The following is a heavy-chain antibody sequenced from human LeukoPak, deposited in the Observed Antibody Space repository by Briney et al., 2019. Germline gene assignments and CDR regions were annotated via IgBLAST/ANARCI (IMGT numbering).Heavy chain of an antibody. D-gene: IGHD2-2*01. Sequence: PSETLSLTCTVSGGSISNYYWSWIRQPPGKGLEWIGYIYYSGSTSYNPSLRSRVTMSVDTSKKFSSLHMTSVTAADTAVYYCATGGLRYCSTTSCLGYWGQGTLVTVAS. CDR1: GGSISNYY. CDR3: ATGGLRYCSTTSCLGY. J-gene: IGHJ4*02. CDR2: IYYSGST. V-gene: IGHV4-59*01.